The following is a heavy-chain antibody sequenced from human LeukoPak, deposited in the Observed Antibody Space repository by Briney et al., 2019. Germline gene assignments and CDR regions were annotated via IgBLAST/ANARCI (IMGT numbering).Heavy chain of an antibody. CDR3: ARGQQLAPPSGY. CDR1: GFTFSSYA. CDR2: ISYDGSNK. D-gene: IGHD6-13*01. J-gene: IGHJ4*02. Sequence: GGSLRLSCAASGFTFSSYAMHWVRQAPGKGLEWVAVISYDGSNKYYADSVKGRFTISRDNSKNTLYLQMNSLRAEDTAVYYCARGQQLAPPSGYWGQGTLVTVSS. V-gene: IGHV3-30-3*01.